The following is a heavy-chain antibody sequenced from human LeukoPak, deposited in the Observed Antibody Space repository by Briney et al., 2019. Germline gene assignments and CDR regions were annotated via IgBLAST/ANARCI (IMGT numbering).Heavy chain of an antibody. CDR3: ARAPNNIVVVPAAMPYWYYYGMDV. J-gene: IGHJ6*02. CDR1: GYTFSGYY. V-gene: IGHV1-2*06. CDR2: INPNSGGT. D-gene: IGHD2-2*01. Sequence: ASVKVSCKASGYTFSGYYMHWVRQAPGQGLEWMGRINPNSGGTNYAQKFQGRVTMTRDTSISTAYMELSSLRSDDTAVYYCARAPNNIVVVPAAMPYWYYYGMDVWGQGTTVTVSS.